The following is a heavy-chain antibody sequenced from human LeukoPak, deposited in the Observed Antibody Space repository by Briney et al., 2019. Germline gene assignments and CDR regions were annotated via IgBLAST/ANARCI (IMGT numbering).Heavy chain of an antibody. D-gene: IGHD3-22*01. CDR1: GFTFSSYA. CDR3: AKWPGGDSSGYYFDY. CDR2: ISGSGGST. J-gene: IGHJ4*02. Sequence: GGSLRLSCAASGFTFSSYAMSWVRQAPGKGLEWVSAISGSGGSTYYADSVKGRFTISRDNSKNTLYLQMNSLRAEDTAVYYCAKWPGGDSSGYYFDYWGQATLVTVSS. V-gene: IGHV3-23*01.